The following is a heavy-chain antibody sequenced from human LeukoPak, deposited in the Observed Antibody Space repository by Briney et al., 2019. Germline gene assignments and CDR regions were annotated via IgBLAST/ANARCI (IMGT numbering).Heavy chain of an antibody. Sequence: ASVKVSCTASGYTFTSYGISWVRQAPGQGLEWMGWISTYNGHTNYARKVQGRVTMTTDTSTSTAYMELRSLRSDDTAVYYCAREGGRYCSGGSCYSSNGWYGGLNYWGQGTLVTVSS. V-gene: IGHV1-18*01. J-gene: IGHJ4*02. CDR3: AREGGRYCSGGSCYSSNGWYGGLNY. CDR2: ISTYNGHT. CDR1: GYTFTSYG. D-gene: IGHD2-15*01.